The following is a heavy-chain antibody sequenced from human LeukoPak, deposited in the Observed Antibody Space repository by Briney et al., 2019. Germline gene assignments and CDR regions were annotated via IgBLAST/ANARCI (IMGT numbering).Heavy chain of an antibody. V-gene: IGHV3-23*01. Sequence: GGSLRLSCAAAGFTFSKFVMSWVRQAPGKGLEWVSLISTSGTPHYADSVKGRFTISRDNSKNTLYLQINSLRAEDTAVYYCAKDLDSSGWYESPGNYWGQGTLVTVSS. D-gene: IGHD6-19*01. J-gene: IGHJ4*02. CDR1: GFTFSKFV. CDR3: AKDLDSSGWYESPGNY. CDR2: ISTSGTP.